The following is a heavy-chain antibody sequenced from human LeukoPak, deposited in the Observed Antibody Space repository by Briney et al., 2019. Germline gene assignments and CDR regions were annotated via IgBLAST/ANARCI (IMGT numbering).Heavy chain of an antibody. CDR2: IYSDGST. D-gene: IGHD4/OR15-4a*01. Sequence: GGSLRLSCAASGFTFSSHDMSWVRQAPGKGLEWVSIIYSDGSTDYADSVKGRFTTSRDNSKNTLSLQMNSLRAEDTAVYYCARRVGAYSHPYDYWGQGTLVTVSS. CDR3: ARRVGAYSHPYDY. J-gene: IGHJ4*02. V-gene: IGHV3-53*01. CDR1: GFTFSSHD.